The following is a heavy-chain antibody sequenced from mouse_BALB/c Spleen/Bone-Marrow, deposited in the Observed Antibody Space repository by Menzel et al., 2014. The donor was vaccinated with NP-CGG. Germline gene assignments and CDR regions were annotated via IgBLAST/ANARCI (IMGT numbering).Heavy chain of an antibody. V-gene: IGHV7-3*02. J-gene: IGHJ4*01. CDR1: GFTFTDYY. CDR2: IRNKAYGYTT. CDR3: ARFPMDY. Sequence: EVKLMESRGGLVQPGGSLRLSCTPSGFTFTDYYMSWVRQPPGKALEWLAFIRNKAYGYTTEYSASVRGRFTISRDNSQSILYLQMNTLRAEDSATYYCARFPMDYWGQGTSVTVSS.